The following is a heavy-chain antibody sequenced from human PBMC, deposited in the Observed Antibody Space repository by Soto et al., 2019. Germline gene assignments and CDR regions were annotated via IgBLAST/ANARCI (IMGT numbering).Heavy chain of an antibody. D-gene: IGHD1-26*01. CDR2: IVVVSGST. V-gene: IGHV1-58*02. Sequence: QMQLVQSAAEVREPGTSVRVSCRASGFDFGSCGIQFLRQTRGRGLEWIGWIVVVSGSTNYARQFQGRVAISREMSSSTAYLDLYDLKSDATDVYFCSADHPHMALGWPVWGQGTTVTVSS. CDR3: SADHPHMALGWPV. CDR1: GFDFGSCG. J-gene: IGHJ6*02.